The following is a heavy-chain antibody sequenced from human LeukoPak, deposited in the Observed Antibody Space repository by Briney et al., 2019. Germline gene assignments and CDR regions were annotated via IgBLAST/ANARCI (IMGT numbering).Heavy chain of an antibody. J-gene: IGHJ5*02. CDR1: GGSFSGYY. V-gene: IGHV4-34*01. D-gene: IGHD3-10*01. CDR2: INHSGST. CDR3: ARPLNTKYYYGSGSYPPWFDP. Sequence: SETLSLTCAVYGGSFSGYYWNWIRQPPGKGLEWIGEINHSGSTKYNPSLKSRVTISVDTSKNQFSLKLSSVTAADTAVYYCARPLNTKYYYGSGSYPPWFDPWGQGTLVTVSS.